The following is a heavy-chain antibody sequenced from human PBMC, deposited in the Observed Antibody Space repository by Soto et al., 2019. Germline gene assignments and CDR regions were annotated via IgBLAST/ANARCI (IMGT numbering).Heavy chain of an antibody. V-gene: IGHV5-51*01. J-gene: IGHJ5*02. CDR3: ARKPHYYDSSGLGVNWFDP. Sequence: GESLKISCKGSGYSFTSYWIGWVRQMPGKGLEWMGIIYPGDSDTRYSPSFQGQVTISADKSISTAYLQWSSLKASDTAMYYCARKPHYYDSSGLGVNWFDPWGQGTLVTVSS. CDR1: GYSFTSYW. D-gene: IGHD3-22*01. CDR2: IYPGDSDT.